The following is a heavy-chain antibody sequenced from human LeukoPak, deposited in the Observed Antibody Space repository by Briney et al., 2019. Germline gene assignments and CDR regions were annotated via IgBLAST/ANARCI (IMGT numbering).Heavy chain of an antibody. J-gene: IGHJ6*04. V-gene: IGHV5-51*01. Sequence: PGESLKISCKGSGYSFTSYWIGWVRQMPGKGLEWMGIIYPDDSDTRYSPSFQGQVTISADKSIGTAYLQWSSLKASDTAMYYCARHALAAAGPGAYYYYGMDVWGKGTTVTVSS. CDR1: GYSFTSYW. D-gene: IGHD6-13*01. CDR3: ARHALAAAGPGAYYYYGMDV. CDR2: IYPDDSDT.